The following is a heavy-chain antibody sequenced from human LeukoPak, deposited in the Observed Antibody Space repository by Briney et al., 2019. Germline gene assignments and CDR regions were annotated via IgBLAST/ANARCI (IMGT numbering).Heavy chain of an antibody. CDR1: GGSISSSSYY. Sequence: PSETLSLTCTVSGGSISSSSYYWGWIRQPPGKGLEWIGSIYYSGSTYYNPSLKSRVTISVDTSKNQFSLKLSSVTAADTAVYYCARHGNYDILTGNYYDYGMDVWGQGTTVTVSS. J-gene: IGHJ6*02. CDR3: ARHGNYDILTGNYYDYGMDV. D-gene: IGHD3-9*01. CDR2: IYYSGST. V-gene: IGHV4-39*01.